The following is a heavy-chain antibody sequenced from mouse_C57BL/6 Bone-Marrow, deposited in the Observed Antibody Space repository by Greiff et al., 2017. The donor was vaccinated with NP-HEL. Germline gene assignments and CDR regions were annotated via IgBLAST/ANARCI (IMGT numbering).Heavy chain of an antibody. CDR1: GFTFSSYG. V-gene: IGHV5-6*01. CDR2: ISSGGSYT. D-gene: IGHD1-1*01. J-gene: IGHJ3*01. Sequence: EVQGVESGGDLVKPGGSLKLSCAASGFTFSSYGMSWVRQTPDKRLEWVATISSGGSYTYYPASVKGRFTISRDNAKNTLYLQMSSLKSEDTAMYYCARRGYGSSSWFAYWGQGTLVTVSA. CDR3: ARRGYGSSSWFAY.